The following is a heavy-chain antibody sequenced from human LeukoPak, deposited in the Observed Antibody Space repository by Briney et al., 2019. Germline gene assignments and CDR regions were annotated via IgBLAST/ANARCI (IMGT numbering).Heavy chain of an antibody. CDR1: GYTFTSYD. J-gene: IGHJ5*02. CDR2: MNPNSGNT. D-gene: IGHD2-2*01. V-gene: IGHV1-8*01. CDR3: VIVVVPAANRFDP. Sequence: GASVKVSCKASGYTFTSYDINWVRQATGQGLEWMGWMNPNSGNTGYAQKFQGRVTMTRNTSISIAYMELSSLRSEDTAVYCAVIVVVPAANRFDPWGQGTLVTVSS.